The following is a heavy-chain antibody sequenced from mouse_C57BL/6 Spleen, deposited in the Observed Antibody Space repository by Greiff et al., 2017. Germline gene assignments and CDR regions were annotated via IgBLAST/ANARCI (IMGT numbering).Heavy chain of an antibody. Sequence: QVQLQQSGAELMKPGASVKLSCKATGYTFTGYWIEWVKQRPGHGLEWIGEILPGSGSTNYNEKFKGKATFTADTSSNTAYMQLSSLTTEDSAIYYCARGRDLWVYDGDAMDYWGQGTSVTVSS. V-gene: IGHV1-9*01. CDR1: GYTFTGYW. J-gene: IGHJ4*01. CDR2: ILPGSGST. CDR3: ARGRDLWVYDGDAMDY. D-gene: IGHD2-3*01.